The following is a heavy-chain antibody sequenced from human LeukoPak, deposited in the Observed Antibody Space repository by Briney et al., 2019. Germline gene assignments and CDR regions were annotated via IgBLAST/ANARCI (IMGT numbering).Heavy chain of an antibody. V-gene: IGHV3-48*03. CDR3: AREWDDYGDLFDY. J-gene: IGHJ4*02. D-gene: IGHD4-17*01. CDR1: GFTFSSYE. Sequence: PGGSLRLSCAASGFTFSSYEMNWVRQAPGKGLEWVSHISSRGSTIYYADSVKGRFTISRDNAKNSVYLQMNSLRAEDTAVYYCAREWDDYGDLFDYWGQGTLVTVSS. CDR2: ISSRGSTI.